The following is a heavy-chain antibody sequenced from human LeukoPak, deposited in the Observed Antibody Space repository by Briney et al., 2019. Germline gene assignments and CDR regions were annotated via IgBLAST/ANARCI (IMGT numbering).Heavy chain of an antibody. V-gene: IGHV4-39*07. D-gene: IGHD6-19*01. CDR3: ARDGLLAVAGYNWFDP. Sequence: SETLSLTCTVSGGSISSSSYYWGWIRQPPGKGLEWIGSIYYSGSTYYNPSLKSRVTISVDTSKNQFSLKLSSVTAADTAVYYCARDGLLAVAGYNWFDPWGQGTLVTVSS. J-gene: IGHJ5*02. CDR1: GGSISSSSYY. CDR2: IYYSGST.